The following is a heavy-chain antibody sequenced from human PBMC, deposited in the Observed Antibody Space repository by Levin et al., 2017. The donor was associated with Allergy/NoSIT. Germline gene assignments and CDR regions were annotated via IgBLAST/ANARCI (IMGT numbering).Heavy chain of an antibody. CDR2: IFSNDEI. V-gene: IGHV2-26*01. D-gene: IGHD3-9*01. J-gene: IGHJ3*02. Sequence: SGPTLVKPTETLTLTCTVSGFSLSTPRMGVSWIRQPPGKALEWLAHIFSNDEISYSTSLKSRLTISKDTSKSQVVLIMTNMDPVDTATYYCARMNILTGYYIDAFDIWGQGTMVTVSS. CDR1: GFSLSTPRMG. CDR3: ARMNILTGYYIDAFDI.